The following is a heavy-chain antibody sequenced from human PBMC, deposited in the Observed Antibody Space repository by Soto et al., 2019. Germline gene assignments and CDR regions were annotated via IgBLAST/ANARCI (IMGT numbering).Heavy chain of an antibody. CDR1: GGTVASSHW. J-gene: IGHJ5*02. CDR2: VYHTGDT. D-gene: IGHD2-21*02. CDR3: AREIVTAGGNNYFDP. V-gene: IGHV4-4*02. Sequence: SETLSLTCGVSGGTVASSHWWSWVRQSPSRGLEWIGNVYHTGDTNFNPSLQSRVTFSVDKSNNQFSLRLTSLTAADTAVYFCAREIVTAGGNNYFDPWGPGTLVTVS.